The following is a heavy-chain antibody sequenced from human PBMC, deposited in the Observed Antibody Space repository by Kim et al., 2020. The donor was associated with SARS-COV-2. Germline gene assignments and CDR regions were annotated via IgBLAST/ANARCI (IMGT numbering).Heavy chain of an antibody. D-gene: IGHD3-22*01. CDR1: GGSISSSSYY. Sequence: SETLSLTCTVSGGSISSSSYYWGWIRQPPGKGLEWIGSIYYSGSTYYNPSLKSRVTISVDTSKNQFSLKLRSVTAADTAVYYCARRLQYYYDSSGSPFDYWGQGTLVTVSS. J-gene: IGHJ4*02. CDR2: IYYSGST. V-gene: IGHV4-39*01. CDR3: ARRLQYYYDSSGSPFDY.